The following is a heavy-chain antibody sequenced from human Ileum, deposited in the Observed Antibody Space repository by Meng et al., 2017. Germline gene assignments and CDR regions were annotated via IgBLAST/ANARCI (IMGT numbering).Heavy chain of an antibody. CDR2: IYYSGNT. D-gene: IGHD6-19*01. Sequence: QVQLQESGPGLVRPSATLSLTCTVSGSSVSSSWSWIRQPPGKGLEWIGHIYYSGNTNYNPSLKSRVTISVDTSKNQFSLKLSSVTAADTAVYFCARDRRDSSGWFYFDYWAQGTLVTVSS. CDR3: ARDRRDSSGWFYFDY. J-gene: IGHJ4*02. CDR1: GSSVSSS. V-gene: IGHV4-59*02.